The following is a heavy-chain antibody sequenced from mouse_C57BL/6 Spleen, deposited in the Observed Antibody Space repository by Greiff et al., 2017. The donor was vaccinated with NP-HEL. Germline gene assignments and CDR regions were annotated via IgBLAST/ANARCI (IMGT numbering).Heavy chain of an antibody. V-gene: IGHV1-64*01. CDR1: GYTFTSYW. J-gene: IGHJ1*03. CDR2: IHPNSGST. CDR3: ARYGSLYFDV. Sequence: QVQLQQPGAELVKPGASVKLSCKASGYTFTSYWMHWVKQRPGQGLEWIGMIHPNSGSTNYNEKFKSKATLTVDKSSSTAYMQLISLTSEDSAVYYCARYGSLYFDVWGTGTTVTVSS. D-gene: IGHD1-1*01.